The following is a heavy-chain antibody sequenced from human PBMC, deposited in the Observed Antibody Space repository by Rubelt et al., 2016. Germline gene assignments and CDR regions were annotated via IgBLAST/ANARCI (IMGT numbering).Heavy chain of an antibody. CDR3: ANFRREDYPDF. V-gene: IGHV4-38-2*02. CDR1: GYSISSPFY. CDR2: IYHSGST. J-gene: IGHJ4*02. Sequence: QVHLQESGPGLVKPSETLSLTCTVSGYSISSPFYWCWIRQPPGKGLEWIGSIYHSGSTYYNPSLKSRVTISVDTSKTQFSRRRISVTASDTAVYYCANFRREDYPDFWGQGTLVTVSS.